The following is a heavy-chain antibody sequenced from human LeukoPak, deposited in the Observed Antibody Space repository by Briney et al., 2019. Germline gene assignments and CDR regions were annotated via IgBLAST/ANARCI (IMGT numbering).Heavy chain of an antibody. CDR2: ISSTSTFI. CDR3: VRGYCSGGTCYLDF. CDR1: GFGFSYYN. Sequence: GGSLRLSCVASGFGFSYYNVNWVRQAPGEGLEWVSSISSTSTFIYYADSVKGRFTISRDNAMSSLYLQMYSLRDEDTAVYYCVRGYCSGGTCYLDFWGQGTLVTVSS. D-gene: IGHD2-15*01. V-gene: IGHV3-21*06. J-gene: IGHJ4*02.